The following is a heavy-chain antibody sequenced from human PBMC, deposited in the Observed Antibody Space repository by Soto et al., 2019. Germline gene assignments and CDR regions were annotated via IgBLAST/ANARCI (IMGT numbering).Heavy chain of an antibody. Sequence: SVKVSCKASGDTFSTYTITWMRQAPGQGLEWMGGIIPRSATSNYAQKFQGRVTITADESTSTAYMELSSLRSEDTAVYYCARLGSGNYYMVSWGQGTLVTVSS. V-gene: IGHV1-69*13. J-gene: IGHJ5*02. D-gene: IGHD3-10*01. CDR2: IIPRSATS. CDR1: GDTFSTYT. CDR3: ARLGSGNYYMVS.